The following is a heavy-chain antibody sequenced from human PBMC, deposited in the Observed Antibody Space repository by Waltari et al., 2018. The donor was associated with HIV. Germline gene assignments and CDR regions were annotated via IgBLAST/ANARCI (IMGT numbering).Heavy chain of an antibody. CDR3: ARGHRTVTPRN. Sequence: QVQLQQRGAILLRPSETLSLTCAVSGRSFSGYSWNWIRQAPGPGLEWIGEMKQRGGTNYNPSLESRITISVETSNNYFSLEMNSVTAADPAVYFCARGHRTVTPRNWGPGTLVTVSS. CDR2: MKQRGGT. CDR1: GRSFSGYS. V-gene: IGHV4-34*01. D-gene: IGHD4-17*01. J-gene: IGHJ4*02.